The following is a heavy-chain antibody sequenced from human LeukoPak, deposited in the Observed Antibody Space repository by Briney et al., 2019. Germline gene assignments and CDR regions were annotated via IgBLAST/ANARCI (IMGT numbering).Heavy chain of an antibody. Sequence: GGSLRLSCAASGFTFSSYGMHWVRQAPGKGLEWVAVIWYDGSNKYYADSVKGRFTISRDNSKNTLYLQMNSLRAEDTAVYYCARGIAAASSYGMDVWGQGTTVTVSS. J-gene: IGHJ6*02. V-gene: IGHV3-33*01. CDR2: IWYDGSNK. CDR1: GFTFSSYG. D-gene: IGHD6-13*01. CDR3: ARGIAAASSYGMDV.